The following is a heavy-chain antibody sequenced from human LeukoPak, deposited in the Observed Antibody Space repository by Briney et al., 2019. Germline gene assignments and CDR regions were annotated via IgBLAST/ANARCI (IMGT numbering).Heavy chain of an antibody. Sequence: SQTLSLTCAISGDSVSNNSAIWIWIRQSPSIGLQWLGRTYYRSKWYNDYAVSVKSRITLNVDTSKNQFSLQLNSVTPEDTAVYYCARSSNLHYFDYWGQGTQVTVSS. J-gene: IGHJ4*02. CDR3: ARSSNLHYFDY. CDR2: TYYRSKWYN. V-gene: IGHV6-1*01. CDR1: GDSVSNNSAI.